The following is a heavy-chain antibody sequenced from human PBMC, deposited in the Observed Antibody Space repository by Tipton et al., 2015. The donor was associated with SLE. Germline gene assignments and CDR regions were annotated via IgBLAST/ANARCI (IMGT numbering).Heavy chain of an antibody. D-gene: IGHD3-10*01. V-gene: IGHV4-34*01. CDR3: ARGFGYYYNYLDV. CDR2: VSHSGDT. J-gene: IGHJ6*03. Sequence: TLSLTCSVSGVSTNTFSWTWIRQSPGKGLEWIGEVSHSGDTNYTPSLKSRVSISVDTSKNLFFLKLTSVTAADTAVYFCARGFGYYYNYLDVWGKGTTVIVSS. CDR1: GVSTNTFS.